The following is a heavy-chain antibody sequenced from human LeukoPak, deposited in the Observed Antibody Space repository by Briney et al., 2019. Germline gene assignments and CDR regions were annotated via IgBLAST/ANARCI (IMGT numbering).Heavy chain of an antibody. D-gene: IGHD6-19*01. CDR2: FDGNGPNT. CDR1: GFTFSSFA. J-gene: IGHJ4*02. V-gene: IGHV3-23*01. CDR3: ARDIQQWLVLAPDY. Sequence: PGGSLRLSCAASGFTFSSFAMTWVRQAPGKGLEWVSGFDGNGPNTYYADSVKGRFTISRDNSKNTLYLQMNSPRAEDTAVYYCARDIQQWLVLAPDYWGQGTLVTVSS.